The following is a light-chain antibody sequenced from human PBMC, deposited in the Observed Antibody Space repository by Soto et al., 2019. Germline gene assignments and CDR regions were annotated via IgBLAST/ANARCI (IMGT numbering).Light chain of an antibody. V-gene: IGLV2-14*01. CDR2: DVS. CDR1: SSDVGGYNY. Sequence: QSALTQPASVSGSPGQSITISCTGTSSDVGGYNYVSWYQQHPGKVPKLMIYDVSNRPSGVSNRFSGSKSGNTASLTISGLQAEDEAAYYCSSYTSSSILVVFGGGTKLTVL. CDR3: SSYTSSSILVV. J-gene: IGLJ2*01.